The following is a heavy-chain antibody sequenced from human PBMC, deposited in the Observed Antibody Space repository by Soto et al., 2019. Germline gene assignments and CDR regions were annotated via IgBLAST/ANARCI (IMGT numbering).Heavy chain of an antibody. D-gene: IGHD6-13*01. CDR2: INHSGST. J-gene: IGHJ4*02. V-gene: IGHV4-34*01. Sequence: SETLSLTCAVYGGAFSGYYWSWIRQPPGKGLEWIGEINHSGSTNYNPSLKSRVTISVGTSKNQFSLKLSSVTAADTAVYYCARKGIAAARWGQGTLVTVSS. CDR1: GGAFSGYY. CDR3: ARKGIAAAR.